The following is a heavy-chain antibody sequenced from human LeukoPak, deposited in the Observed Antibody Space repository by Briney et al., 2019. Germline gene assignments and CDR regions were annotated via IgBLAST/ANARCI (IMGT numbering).Heavy chain of an antibody. Sequence: GGSLRLSCAASEFTFSDYYMSWIRQAPGKGLEWVSYISYSGDTIYYADSVKGRFTVSRDNAKNSLYLQMNSLRAEDTAVYYCARLGIITAAGSNDYWGQGTMVTVSS. CDR3: ARLGIITAAGSNDY. CDR2: ISYSGDTI. CDR1: EFTFSDYY. V-gene: IGHV3-11*01. J-gene: IGHJ4*02. D-gene: IGHD6-13*01.